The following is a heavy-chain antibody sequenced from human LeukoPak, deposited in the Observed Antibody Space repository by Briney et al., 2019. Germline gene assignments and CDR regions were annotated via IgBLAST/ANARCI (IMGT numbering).Heavy chain of an antibody. V-gene: IGHV3-30*02. CDR3: AKARSGEYSGSSFDY. CDR1: GFTFSSYG. CDR2: IRYDGSNK. Sequence: GGSLRLSCAASGFTFSSYGMNWVRQAPGKGLEWVAFIRYDGSNKYYADSVKGRFTISRDNSKNTLYLQMNSLRAEDTAVYYCAKARSGEYSGSSFDYWGQGTLVSVPS. D-gene: IGHD1-26*01. J-gene: IGHJ4*02.